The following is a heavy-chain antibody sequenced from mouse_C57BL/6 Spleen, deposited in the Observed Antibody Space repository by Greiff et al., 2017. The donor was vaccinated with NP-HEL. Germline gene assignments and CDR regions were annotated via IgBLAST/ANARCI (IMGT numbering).Heavy chain of an antibody. D-gene: IGHD3-2*02. CDR1: GFSLTSYG. CDR2: IWGVGST. V-gene: IGHV2-6*01. CDR3: ASGSSGYRFAY. J-gene: IGHJ3*01. Sequence: VQVVESGPGLVAPSQSLSITCTVSGFSLTSYGVDWVRQSPGKGLEWLGVIWGVGSTNYNSALKSRLSISKDNSKSQVFLKMNSLQTDDTAMYYCASGSSGYRFAYWGQGTLVTVSA.